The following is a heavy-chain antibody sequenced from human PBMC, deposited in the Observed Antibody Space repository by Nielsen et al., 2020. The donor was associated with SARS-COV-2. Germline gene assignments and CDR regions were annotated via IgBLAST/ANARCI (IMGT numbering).Heavy chain of an antibody. V-gene: IGHV3-30*03. Sequence: GGSLRLSCDASEISFRSYGMHWVRQAPGKGLDWVAFTSYDGRDKFYADSVRGRFIVSRDNFRNTLSLHMDSLRTEDTAVYFCARQATIYMNEVSGMDVWGQGTTVTVSS. CDR3: ARQATIYMNEVSGMDV. J-gene: IGHJ6*02. CDR2: TSYDGRDK. CDR1: EISFRSYG. D-gene: IGHD3-9*01.